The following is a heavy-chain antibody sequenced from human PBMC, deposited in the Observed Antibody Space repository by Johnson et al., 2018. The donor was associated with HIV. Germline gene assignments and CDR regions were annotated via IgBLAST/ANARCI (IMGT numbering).Heavy chain of an antibody. Sequence: QVQLVESGGGVVQPGRSLRLSCSASGFIFRNYGMHWVRQAPGNGLEWVAFIRFDGSSKYYADSVKGRFTISRDNSKNTLYLQMNSLRAEDTAIYYCAKGRYSSSWYLAGAFDIWGQGTMVTVSS. V-gene: IGHV3-30*02. CDR2: IRFDGSSK. J-gene: IGHJ3*02. D-gene: IGHD6-13*01. CDR3: AKGRYSSSWYLAGAFDI. CDR1: GFIFRNYG.